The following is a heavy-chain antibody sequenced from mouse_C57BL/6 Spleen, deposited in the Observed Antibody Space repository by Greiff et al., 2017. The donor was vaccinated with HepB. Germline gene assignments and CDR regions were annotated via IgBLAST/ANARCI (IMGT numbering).Heavy chain of an antibody. CDR2: IRNKANGYTT. Sequence: EVQGVESGGGLVQPGGSLSLSCAASGFTFTDYYMSWVRQPPGKALEWLGFIRNKANGYTTEYSASVKGRFTISRDNSQSILYLQMNALRAEDSATYYCARSLLYYGSSYVGYFDVWGTGTTVTVSS. CDR3: ARSLLYYGSSYVGYFDV. CDR1: GFTFTDYY. D-gene: IGHD1-1*01. J-gene: IGHJ1*03. V-gene: IGHV7-3*01.